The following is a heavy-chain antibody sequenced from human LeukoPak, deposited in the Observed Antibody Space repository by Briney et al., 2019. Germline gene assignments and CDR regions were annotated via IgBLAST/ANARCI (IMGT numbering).Heavy chain of an antibody. Sequence: PGGSLRLSCAASGFTFSTYAMSWVRQAPGKGLEWVSLISSSGGSTYYADSVKGRFTISRDNGKNTLSLQMNSLRAEDTALYYCAKERLTTTTFDSWGRGTLVTVSS. J-gene: IGHJ4*02. V-gene: IGHV3-23*01. CDR2: ISSSGGST. CDR1: GFTFSTYA. D-gene: IGHD4-11*01. CDR3: AKERLTTTTFDS.